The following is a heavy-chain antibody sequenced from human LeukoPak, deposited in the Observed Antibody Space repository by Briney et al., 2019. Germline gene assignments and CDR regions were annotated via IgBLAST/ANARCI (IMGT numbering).Heavy chain of an antibody. Sequence: PGGSLRLSCAASGFTFSSYAMSWVRQAPGKGLEWVSFITGGGDRTSYADSVKGRFTISRDNARNSLFLQMNSLRDEDTAVYFCARGGGSGTYSGDYWGHGTLVTVSS. D-gene: IGHD1-26*01. V-gene: IGHV3-23*01. CDR1: GFTFSSYA. CDR2: ITGGGDRT. CDR3: ARGGGSGTYSGDY. J-gene: IGHJ4*01.